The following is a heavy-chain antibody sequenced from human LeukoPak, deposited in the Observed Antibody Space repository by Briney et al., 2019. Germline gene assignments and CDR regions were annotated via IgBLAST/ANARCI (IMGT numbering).Heavy chain of an antibody. J-gene: IGHJ3*02. D-gene: IGHD3-22*01. CDR3: ARQTDYYDSSGYYARAFDI. CDR2: ISYDGSNK. V-gene: IGHV3-30-3*01. Sequence: GGSLRLSCAASGFTFSSYAMHWVRQAPGKGLEWVAVISYDGSNKYYADSVKGRFTISRDNSKNTLYLQMNSLRAEDTAVYYCARQTDYYDSSGYYARAFDIWCQGTMVTVSS. CDR1: GFTFSSYA.